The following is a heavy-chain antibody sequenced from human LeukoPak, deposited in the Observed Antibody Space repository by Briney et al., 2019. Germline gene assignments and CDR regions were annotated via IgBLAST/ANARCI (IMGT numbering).Heavy chain of an antibody. D-gene: IGHD3-22*01. CDR2: IYYSGST. CDR1: GGSISSGDYC. Sequence: PSETLSLTCTVSGGSISSGDYCWSWIRQPPGKGLEWIGYIYYSGSTYYNPSLKSRVTISVDTSKNQFSLKLTSVTAADTAVYSCASLDDSSGQSFTHWGQGTLVTVSS. CDR3: ASLDDSSGQSFTH. J-gene: IGHJ4*02. V-gene: IGHV4-30-4*01.